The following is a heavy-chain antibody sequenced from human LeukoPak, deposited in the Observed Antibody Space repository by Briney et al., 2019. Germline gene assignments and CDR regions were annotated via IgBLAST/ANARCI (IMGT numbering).Heavy chain of an antibody. CDR2: IIPIFGTA. D-gene: IGHD2-21*02. V-gene: IGHV1-69*05. CDR1: GGTFSSYA. CDR3: ARGVTAIGADAFDI. J-gene: IGHJ3*02. Sequence: GSSVKVSCKASGGTFSSYAISWVRQAPGQGLDWMGRIIPIFGTANYAQKFQGRVTITTDESTSTAYTELSSLRSEDTAVYYCARGVTAIGADAFDIWGQGTMVTVSS.